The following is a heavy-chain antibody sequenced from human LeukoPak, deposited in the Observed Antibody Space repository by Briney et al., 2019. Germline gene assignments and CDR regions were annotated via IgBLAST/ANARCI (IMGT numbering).Heavy chain of an antibody. CDR1: GYTFTSYD. J-gene: IGHJ4*02. CDR2: MNPNSGNT. V-gene: IGHV1-8*01. CDR3: AINHYYGSGSYYNYFDY. Sequence: ASVKVSCEASGYTFTSYDINWVRQATGQGLEWMGWMNPNSGNTGYAQKFQGRVTITRNTSISTAYMELSSLRSEDTAVYYCAINHYYGSGSYYNYFDYWGQGTLVTVSS. D-gene: IGHD3-10*01.